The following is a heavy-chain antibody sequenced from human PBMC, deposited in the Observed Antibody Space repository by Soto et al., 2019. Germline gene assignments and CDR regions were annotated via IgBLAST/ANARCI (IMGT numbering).Heavy chain of an antibody. CDR1: GGSISSGGYY. D-gene: IGHD3-3*01. CDR2: IYYSGST. J-gene: IGHJ4*02. V-gene: IGHV4-31*03. Sequence: PSETLSLTCTVSGGSISSGGYYWSWIRQHPGKGLEWIGYIYYSGSTYYNPSLKSRVTISVDTSKNQFSLKLSSVTAADTAVYYCARGAVDFWSGYALDYWGQGTLVTVSS. CDR3: ARGAVDFWSGYALDY.